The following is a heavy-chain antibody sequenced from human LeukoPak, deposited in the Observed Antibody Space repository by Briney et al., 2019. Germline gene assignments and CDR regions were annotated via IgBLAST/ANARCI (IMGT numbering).Heavy chain of an antibody. D-gene: IGHD4-17*01. Sequence: GRSLRLSCAASGFTFSSYGMHWVRQAPGKGLEWVAVIWYDGSNKYYADSVKGRFTISRDNSKNTLYLQMNSLRAEDTAVYYCARAGYGDPFDYWGQGTLVTVSS. CDR2: IWYDGSNK. V-gene: IGHV3-33*01. CDR1: GFTFSSYG. CDR3: ARAGYGDPFDY. J-gene: IGHJ4*02.